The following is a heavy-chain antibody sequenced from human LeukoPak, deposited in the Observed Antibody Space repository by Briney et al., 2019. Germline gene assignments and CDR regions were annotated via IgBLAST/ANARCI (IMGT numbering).Heavy chain of an antibody. CDR2: IIPILGIA. CDR1: GGTFSSYA. V-gene: IGHV1-69*04. Sequence: GSSVKVSFRASGGTFSSYAISWVRQAPGQGLEWMGRIIPILGIANYAQEFQGRVTITADKSTSTAYMELSSLRSEDTAVYYCARDSGIAAAGPYYYYGMDVWGQGTTVTVSS. CDR3: ARDSGIAAAGPYYYYGMDV. D-gene: IGHD6-13*01. J-gene: IGHJ6*02.